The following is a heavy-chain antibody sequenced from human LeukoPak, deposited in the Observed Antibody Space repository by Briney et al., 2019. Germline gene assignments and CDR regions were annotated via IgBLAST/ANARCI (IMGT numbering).Heavy chain of an antibody. CDR3: ARDRVGVGGNGWEN. J-gene: IGHJ4*02. D-gene: IGHD6-19*01. CDR2: MSPNSGNT. V-gene: IGHV1-8*01. CDR1: GYTFSNYD. Sequence: ASVKVSCKASGYTFSNYDINWVRQATGQGLEWIGWMSPNSGNTGYVKRFQGRVTMTRDTSIGTAYMELSSLTPEDTAIYYCARDRVGVGGNGWENWGQGTLVTVSS.